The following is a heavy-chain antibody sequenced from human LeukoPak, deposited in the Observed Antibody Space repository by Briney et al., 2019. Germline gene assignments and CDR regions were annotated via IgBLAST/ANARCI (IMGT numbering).Heavy chain of an antibody. Sequence: SETLSLTCGVYGGSFSGYYWSWIRQPPGKGLEWIGEINHSGSTNYNPSLKSRVTISVDTSKNQFSLKLSSVTAADTAVYYCARKAPGTLDLWGRGTLVTVSS. CDR1: GGSFSGYY. CDR2: INHSGST. J-gene: IGHJ2*01. CDR3: ARKAPGTLDL. V-gene: IGHV4-34*01.